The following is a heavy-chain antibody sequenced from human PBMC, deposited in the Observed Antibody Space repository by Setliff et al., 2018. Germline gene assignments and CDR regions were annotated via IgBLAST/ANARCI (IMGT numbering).Heavy chain of an antibody. CDR2: IYHSGSS. CDR1: GGSISSMSYY. CDR3: ARDRYSSGWYQDY. J-gene: IGHJ4*02. D-gene: IGHD6-19*01. V-gene: IGHV4-39*07. Sequence: SETLSLTCTVSGGSISSMSYYWGWIRQPPGKGLEWIGSIYHSGSSYYNSSLRSRVTIPVDTSKNQFSLILRAVTAADTAVYYCARDRYSSGWYQDYWGQGTLVTVSS.